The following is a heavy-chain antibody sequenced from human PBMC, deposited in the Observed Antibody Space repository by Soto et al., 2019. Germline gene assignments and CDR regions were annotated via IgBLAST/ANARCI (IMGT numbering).Heavy chain of an antibody. CDR2: IYYSGST. J-gene: IGHJ6*02. D-gene: IGHD3-3*01. Sequence: SETLSLTCTVSGGSVSSGNYYWSWIRQPPGKGLEWIGYIYYSGSTNYNPSLKSRVTISVDTSKNQFSLKLSSVTAADTAVYYCASTVNTIYYYYGMDVWGQGTTVTVSS. CDR1: GGSVSSGNYY. CDR3: ASTVNTIYYYYGMDV. V-gene: IGHV4-61*01.